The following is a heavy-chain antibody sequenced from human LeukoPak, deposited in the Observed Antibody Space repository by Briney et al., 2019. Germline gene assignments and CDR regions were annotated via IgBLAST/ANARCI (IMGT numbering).Heavy chain of an antibody. CDR3: ARENSGSYYQFDC. J-gene: IGHJ4*02. V-gene: IGHV3-7*01. CDR1: GFTFSNYA. D-gene: IGHD1-26*01. Sequence: PGGSLRLSCAASGFTFSNYAMRWVRQAPGKGPEWVANIKQDGSEKYYVDPVKGRFTISRDNAKNSLYLQMNSLRPEDTAVYYCARENSGSYYQFDCWGQGTLVTVSS. CDR2: IKQDGSEK.